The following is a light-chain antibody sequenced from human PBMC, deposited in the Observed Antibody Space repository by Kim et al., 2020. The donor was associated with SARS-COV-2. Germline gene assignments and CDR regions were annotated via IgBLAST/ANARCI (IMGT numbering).Light chain of an antibody. Sequence: SITIPCTETSSDVGGYNLVAWYQHHPGADPKLIIYDGSKRPSGVSSRFSGSKSGNTASLTISGLQADDEADYYCCSYAGFNTLYVFGTGTKVAVL. J-gene: IGLJ1*01. CDR2: DGS. CDR1: SSDVGGYNL. CDR3: CSYAGFNTLYV. V-gene: IGLV2-23*01.